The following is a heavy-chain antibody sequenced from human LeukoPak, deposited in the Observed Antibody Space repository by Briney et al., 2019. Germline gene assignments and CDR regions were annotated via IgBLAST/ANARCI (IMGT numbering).Heavy chain of an antibody. V-gene: IGHV1-69*01. CDR2: IIPIFGTA. CDR3: ARESGSYPDAFDI. Sequence: SVKVSCKASGGTFSSYAISWVRQAPGQGLEWMGGIIPIFGTANYAQKFHGRVKITADESTSTAYMELSSLRSEDTAVYYCARESGSYPDAFDIWGQGTMVTVSS. D-gene: IGHD1-26*01. CDR1: GGTFSSYA. J-gene: IGHJ3*02.